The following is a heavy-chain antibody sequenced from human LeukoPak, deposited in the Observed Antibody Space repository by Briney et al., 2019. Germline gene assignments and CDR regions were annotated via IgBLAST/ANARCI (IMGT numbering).Heavy chain of an antibody. D-gene: IGHD3-3*01. CDR2: IYYSGST. Sequence: SETLSLTYTVSGGSISSGDYYWRWSRQPPGKGLEWIAYIYYSGSTYYNPSLKSRVTISVHTSKNQSSLKLSSVTAADTAVYYCARDHRIFGVVTPGNYYYYMDVWGKGTTVTVSS. J-gene: IGHJ6*03. CDR3: ARDHRIFGVVTPGNYYYYMDV. CDR1: GGSISSGDYY. V-gene: IGHV4-30-4*08.